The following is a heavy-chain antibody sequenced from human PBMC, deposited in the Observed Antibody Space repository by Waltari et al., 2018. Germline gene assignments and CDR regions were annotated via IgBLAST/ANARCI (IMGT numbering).Heavy chain of an antibody. J-gene: IGHJ4*02. CDR3: ARGSWYSSSSYDY. CDR2: IKQDGSEK. V-gene: IGHV3-7*01. Sequence: EVQLVESGGGLVQPGGSLRLSCAASGFTFSSYWMSRVRQAPGKGLGWVANIKQDGSEKYYVDSVKGRFTISRDNAKNSLYLQMNSLRAEDTAVYYCARGSWYSSSSYDYWGQGTLVTVSS. D-gene: IGHD6-6*01. CDR1: GFTFSSYW.